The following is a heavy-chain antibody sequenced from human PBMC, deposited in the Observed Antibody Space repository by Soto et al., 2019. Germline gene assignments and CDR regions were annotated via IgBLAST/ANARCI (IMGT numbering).Heavy chain of an antibody. D-gene: IGHD4-17*01. CDR2: IIPILGIA. CDR1: GGTFSSYT. J-gene: IGHJ3*02. CDR3: ATYGDYAYNAFDI. Sequence: QVQLVQSGAEVKKPGSSVKVSCKASGGTFSSYTISWVRQAPGQGLEWMGRIIPILGIANYAQKFQGRVTITADKSTSTAYVELSSLRSDDTAVDICATYGDYAYNAFDIWGLGRMVTDSS. V-gene: IGHV1-69*02.